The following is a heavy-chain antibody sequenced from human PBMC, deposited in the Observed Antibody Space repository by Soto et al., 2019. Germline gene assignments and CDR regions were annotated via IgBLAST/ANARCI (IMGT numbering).Heavy chain of an antibody. Sequence: QVQLVQSGAEVKKPGASVKVSCKTSGYPFTSYGINWVRQAPGQGPEWMGWISAYNGKTSYTQKFKRRVTMTTDTSTSTAYMEVRSLRSDDTAVYYCARDRLIAVTGRLHYWGQGTLVTVSS. V-gene: IGHV1-18*01. D-gene: IGHD6-19*01. CDR3: ARDRLIAVTGRLHY. J-gene: IGHJ4*02. CDR2: ISAYNGKT. CDR1: GYPFTSYG.